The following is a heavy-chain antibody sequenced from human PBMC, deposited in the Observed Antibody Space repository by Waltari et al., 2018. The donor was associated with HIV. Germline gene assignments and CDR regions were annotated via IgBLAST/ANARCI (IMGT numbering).Heavy chain of an antibody. CDR2: TYFGAKGQE. V-gene: IGHV6-1*01. J-gene: IGHJ4*02. D-gene: IGHD2-21*01. CDR3: VRDGCGLDY. Sequence: QVYLQQSGPGLVKPSETLSLDCVISGDSVSSDPAAWLWVRQSPSRGLEWLGRTYFGAKGQEAYATSRKGRIVIDADSAENRFTLHLNHVTPEDTAVYFCVRDGCGLDYWGQGSLVTVAS. CDR1: GDSVSSDPAA.